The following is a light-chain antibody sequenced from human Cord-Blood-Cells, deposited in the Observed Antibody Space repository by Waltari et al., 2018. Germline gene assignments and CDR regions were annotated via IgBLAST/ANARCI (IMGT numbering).Light chain of an antibody. CDR3: SSYTSSSTLYVG. Sequence: QSALTQPASVSGSPGQSITISCTGTSSDVGGYNYVSWYQQHPGKAPKLMIYDVSNRPSGVSNLFSGSKSGNTASLTISGLQAEDEADYYCSSYTSSSTLYVGFGGGTKLTVL. J-gene: IGLJ2*01. V-gene: IGLV2-14*01. CDR1: SSDVGGYNY. CDR2: DVS.